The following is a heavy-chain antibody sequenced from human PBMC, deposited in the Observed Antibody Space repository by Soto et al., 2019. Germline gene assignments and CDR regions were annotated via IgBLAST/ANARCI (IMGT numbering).Heavy chain of an antibody. V-gene: IGHV1-18*04. J-gene: IGHJ4*02. CDR2: ITAYNGKT. D-gene: IGHD3-3*01. CDR1: GYTFSNYG. Sequence: QVQLVQSGGEVKKPGASVKVSCKASGYTFSNYGVSWVRQAPGQGLEWMGWITAYNGKTNYAHNFEGRVAMTIDTSTSTAYMELRSLRSDDTAVYYCARQQNDLWSDSPDFDYWGQGTLVTVSA. CDR3: ARQQNDLWSDSPDFDY.